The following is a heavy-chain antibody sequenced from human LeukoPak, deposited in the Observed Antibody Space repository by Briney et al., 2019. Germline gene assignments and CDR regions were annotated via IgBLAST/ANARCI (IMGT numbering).Heavy chain of an antibody. CDR1: GFMFRSYG. Sequence: GSLRLSCAASGFMFRSYGMNWVRQAPGKGLEWVSGITGSGDITYYADSVKGQFTISRDNSKNTLYLQMNSLRAEDTAVYYCASVRAYSSSSYDAFDIWGQGTMVTVSS. CDR2: ITGSGDIT. V-gene: IGHV3-23*01. CDR3: ASVRAYSSSSYDAFDI. D-gene: IGHD6-6*01. J-gene: IGHJ3*02.